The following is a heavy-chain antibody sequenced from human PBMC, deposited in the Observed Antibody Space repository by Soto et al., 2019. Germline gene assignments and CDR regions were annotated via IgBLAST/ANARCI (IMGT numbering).Heavy chain of an antibody. J-gene: IGHJ5*02. Sequence: GGSLRLSCAVSGFTFSSYAMSWVRQAPGKGLEWVSAISGSGGSTYHADSVKGRFTISRDNSKNTLYLQMNSLRAEDTAVYYCAKGSNSSSSLLWFDPWGQGTLVTVSS. V-gene: IGHV3-23*01. D-gene: IGHD6-6*01. CDR3: AKGSNSSSSLLWFDP. CDR1: GFTFSSYA. CDR2: ISGSGGST.